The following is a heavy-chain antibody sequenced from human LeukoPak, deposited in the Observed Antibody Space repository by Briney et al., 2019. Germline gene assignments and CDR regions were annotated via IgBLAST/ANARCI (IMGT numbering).Heavy chain of an antibody. Sequence: PGGSLRLSCAASGFTFSSYGMHWVRQAPGKGLEWVSGISDRGGSTYFADSVKGRFTISRDTSKNTLYLQMNSLRAEDTAVYYCAKALYSYGALFDYWGLGTLVTVSS. CDR3: AKALYSYGALFDY. CDR2: ISDRGGST. J-gene: IGHJ4*02. D-gene: IGHD5-18*01. V-gene: IGHV3-23*01. CDR1: GFTFSSYG.